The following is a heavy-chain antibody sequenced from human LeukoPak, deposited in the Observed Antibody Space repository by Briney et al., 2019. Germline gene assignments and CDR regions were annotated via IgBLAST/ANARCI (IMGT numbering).Heavy chain of an antibody. J-gene: IGHJ4*02. CDR2: IYYSGST. Sequence: SETLSLTCSVSGGSISSDYWSWIRQPPGKGLEWIGYIYYSGSTNYNPSLKSRVTISVDTSKNQFSLKLSSVTAADTAVYYCAREEVGEGYNEGFDYWGQGTLVTVSS. CDR3: AREEVGEGYNEGFDY. D-gene: IGHD5-24*01. CDR1: GGSISSDY. V-gene: IGHV4-59*01.